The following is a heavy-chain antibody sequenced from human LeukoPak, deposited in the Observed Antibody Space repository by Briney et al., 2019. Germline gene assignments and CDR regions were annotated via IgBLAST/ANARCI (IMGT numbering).Heavy chain of an antibody. V-gene: IGHV3-21*01. D-gene: IGHD2-2*01. CDR2: ISGSGSYI. J-gene: IGHJ4*02. CDR3: ARSPRYCTSANCSY. CDR1: GFTFSSYA. Sequence: GGSLRLSCAASGFTFSSYAMSWVRQAPGKGLEWVSAISGSGSYIYYVDLVKGRFTISRDNAKSSLYLQMNSLRAEDTAVYYCARSPRYCTSANCSYWGQGTLVTVSS.